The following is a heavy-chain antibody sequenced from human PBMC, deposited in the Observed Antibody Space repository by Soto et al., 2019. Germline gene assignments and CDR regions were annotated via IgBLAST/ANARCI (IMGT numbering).Heavy chain of an antibody. CDR3: ARDLLERVDTTDY. D-gene: IGHD1-1*01. V-gene: IGHV3-48*02. J-gene: IGHJ4*02. Sequence: GGSLRLSCAASGFTFSNYAMNWVRQAPGKGLEWVSDISGSSGTIYYADSVKGRFTISRDNAKNTLYLQMNSLRDEDTAVYYCARDLLERVDTTDYWGQGTLVTVSS. CDR1: GFTFSNYA. CDR2: ISGSSGTI.